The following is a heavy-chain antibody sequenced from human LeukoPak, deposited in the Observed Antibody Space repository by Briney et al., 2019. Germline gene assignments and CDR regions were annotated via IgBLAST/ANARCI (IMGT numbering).Heavy chain of an antibody. J-gene: IGHJ3*02. V-gene: IGHV3-13*01. Sequence: PGGSLRLSCAASGFTFSSYDMHWVRQATGKGLEWVSAIGTAGDTYYPGSVKGRFTISRENAKNSLYLQMNSLRAGDTAVYYCARARPYSSGWYDAFDIWGQGTMVTVSS. D-gene: IGHD6-19*01. CDR1: GFTFSSYD. CDR3: ARARPYSSGWYDAFDI. CDR2: IGTAGDT.